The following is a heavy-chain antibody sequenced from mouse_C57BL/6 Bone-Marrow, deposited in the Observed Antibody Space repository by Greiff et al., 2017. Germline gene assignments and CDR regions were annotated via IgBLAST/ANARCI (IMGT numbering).Heavy chain of an antibody. Sequence: EVHLVESEGGLVQPGSSMNLSCTASGFTFSDYYLAWVRQVPEKGLEWVANINYDGSSSYYLDSLKSRFIITRDNAKNILYLQMSSLKSEDTATDYCARGDYSGDAMDYWGQGTSVTVSS. D-gene: IGHD2-12*01. CDR2: INYDGSSS. V-gene: IGHV5-16*01. CDR3: ARGDYSGDAMDY. J-gene: IGHJ4*01. CDR1: GFTFSDYY.